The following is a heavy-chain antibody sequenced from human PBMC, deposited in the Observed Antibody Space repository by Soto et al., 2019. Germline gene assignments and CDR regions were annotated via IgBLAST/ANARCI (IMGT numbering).Heavy chain of an antibody. CDR2: ISAYNGNT. CDR1: GYTFTSYG. V-gene: IGHV1-18*01. Sequence: QVQLVQSGAEVKKPGASVKVSCKASGYTFTSYGISWVRQAPGQGLEWMGWISAYNGNTNYAQKLQGRVTMTTDTSXSXXYMELRSLRSDDTAVYYCARDPYCGGDCYHDAFDIWGQGTMVTVSS. J-gene: IGHJ3*02. CDR3: ARDPYCGGDCYHDAFDI. D-gene: IGHD2-21*02.